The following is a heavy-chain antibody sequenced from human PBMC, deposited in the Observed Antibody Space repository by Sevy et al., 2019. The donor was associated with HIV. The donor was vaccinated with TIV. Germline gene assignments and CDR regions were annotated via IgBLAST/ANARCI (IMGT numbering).Heavy chain of an antibody. V-gene: IGHV3-74*01. CDR1: GFTFSSYW. CDR3: ARVLEYYGDYGYYYYYYGMDV. J-gene: IGHJ6*02. CDR2: INSDGSST. Sequence: GGSLRLSCAASGFTFSSYWMHWVRQAPGKGLVWVSRINSDGSSTRYADSVKGRFTISRDNAKNTLYLQMNSLRAEDTAVYYCARVLEYYGDYGYYYYYYGMDVWGQGTTVTVSS. D-gene: IGHD4-17*01.